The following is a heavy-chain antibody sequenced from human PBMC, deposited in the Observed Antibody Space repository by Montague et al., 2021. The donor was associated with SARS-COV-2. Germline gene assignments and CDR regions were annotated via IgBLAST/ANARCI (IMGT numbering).Heavy chain of an antibody. CDR3: ARRGRKLLPVATTIGGFDI. CDR2: IYDSGST. J-gene: IGHJ3*02. Sequence: SETLSLTCTVSGGSISSNNYYWDWIRQPPGKGLEWIGSIYDSGSTYYNPSLKSRVTISVDTSKNHFSLRLNSVTAADTAVYYCARRGRKLLPVATTIGGFDIWGLETMVTVSS. CDR1: GGSISSNNYY. D-gene: IGHD5-12*01. V-gene: IGHV4-39*02.